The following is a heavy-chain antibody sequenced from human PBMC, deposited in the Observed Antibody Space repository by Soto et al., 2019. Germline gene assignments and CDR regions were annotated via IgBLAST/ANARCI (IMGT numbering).Heavy chain of an antibody. J-gene: IGHJ4*02. CDR1: GFTFSSYA. CDR2: ISGSGGST. D-gene: IGHD3-22*01. CDR3: AKVHDSSGFNRRGYFDY. V-gene: IGHV3-23*01. Sequence: GGSLRLSCAASGFTFSSYAMSWVRQAPGKGLEWVSAISGSGGSTYYADSVKGRFTISRDNSKNTLYLQMNSLRAEDTAVYYCAKVHDSSGFNRRGYFDYWGQGTLVTVSS.